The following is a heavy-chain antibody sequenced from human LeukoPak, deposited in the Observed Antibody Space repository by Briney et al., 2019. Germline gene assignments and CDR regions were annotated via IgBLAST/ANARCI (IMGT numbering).Heavy chain of an antibody. V-gene: IGHV3-48*03. D-gene: IGHD2-15*01. CDR2: ISSSGSTI. CDR3: AREGDTELPAEFDY. CDR1: GFTFSSYE. Sequence: GGSLGLSCAASGFTFSSYEMNWVRQAPGKGLEWVSYISSSGSTIYYADSVKGRFTISRDNAKNSLYLQMNSLRAEDTAVYYCAREGDTELPAEFDYWGQGTLVTVSS. J-gene: IGHJ4*02.